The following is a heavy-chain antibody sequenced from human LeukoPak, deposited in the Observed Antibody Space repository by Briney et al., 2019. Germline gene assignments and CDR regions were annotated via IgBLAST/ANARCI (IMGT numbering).Heavy chain of an antibody. CDR3: AKPGWYHGGYFDY. D-gene: IGHD6-19*01. V-gene: IGHV3-23*01. CDR1: GFTFSAYG. J-gene: IGHJ4*02. Sequence: PGGSLRLSCAASGFTFSAYGMHWVRQAPGKGLEWVSAISGSGGSTYYADSVKGRFTISRDNSKNTLYLQMNSLRAEDTAVYYCAKPGWYHGGYFDYWGQGTLVTVSS. CDR2: ISGSGGST.